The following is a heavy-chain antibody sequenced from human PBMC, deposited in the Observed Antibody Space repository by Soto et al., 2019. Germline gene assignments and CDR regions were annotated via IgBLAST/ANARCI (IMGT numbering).Heavy chain of an antibody. J-gene: IGHJ4*02. D-gene: IGHD1-26*01. CDR3: ARAAVILGATLFDS. CDR1: GGSLSSDY. Sequence: SETLSLTCAVSGGSLSSDYSSWIRQPPGKGLEWIGEINHSGFTTYNPSLRSRVTISVDASKNQFSLRLNSMTAADSAVYFCARAAVILGATLFDSWGQGTRVTVSS. V-gene: IGHV4-34*01. CDR2: INHSGFT.